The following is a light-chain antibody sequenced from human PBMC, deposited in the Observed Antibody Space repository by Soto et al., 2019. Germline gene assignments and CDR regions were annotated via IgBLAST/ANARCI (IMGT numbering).Light chain of an antibody. J-gene: IGKJ1*01. CDR1: QSINNN. V-gene: IGKV3-15*01. CDR2: GAS. Sequence: EIVMTQSPATLSVSPGERATLSCRASQSINNNLAWYQQKPGQAPRLRIYGASTRATGIPARFSGSGSGTEFALTISSLQSEDFAVYYCQQFNNWPRTFGQGTKV. CDR3: QQFNNWPRT.